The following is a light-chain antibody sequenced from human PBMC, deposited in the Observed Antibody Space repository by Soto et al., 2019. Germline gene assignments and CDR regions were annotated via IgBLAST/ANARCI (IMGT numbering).Light chain of an antibody. CDR2: EVS. J-gene: IGLJ2*01. CDR3: SSYTGGGVV. V-gene: IGLV2-14*01. Sequence: QSALTQPASVSGSPGQSITISCTGTSSDVGGYNYVSWYQQHPGKAPKLMIYEVSNRPSGVSNRFSGSKSGNTASLTISGLQAEDEADYYCSSYTGGGVVFGGGTKVTVL. CDR1: SSDVGGYNY.